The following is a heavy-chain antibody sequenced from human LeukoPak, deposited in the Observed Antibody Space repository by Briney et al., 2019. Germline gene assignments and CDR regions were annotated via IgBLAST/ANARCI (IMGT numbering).Heavy chain of an antibody. CDR2: INPNSGGT. CDR1: GYTFTSYD. V-gene: IGHV1-2*02. Sequence: ASVKASCKASGYTFTSYDINWVRQAPGQGLEWMGWINPNSGGTNYAQKFQGRVTMTRDTSISTAYMELSRLRSDDTAVYYCARVPLGYSSSWYSWFDYWGQGTLVTVSS. CDR3: ARVPLGYSSSWYSWFDY. D-gene: IGHD6-13*01. J-gene: IGHJ4*02.